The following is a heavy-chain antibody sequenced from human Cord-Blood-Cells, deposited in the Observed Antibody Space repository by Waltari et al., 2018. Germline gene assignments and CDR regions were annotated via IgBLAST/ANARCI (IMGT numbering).Heavy chain of an antibody. V-gene: IGHV1-69*09. CDR2: IIPILGIA. CDR1: GGTFSSYA. CDR3: ATYYYGSGSYYAFDI. J-gene: IGHJ3*02. D-gene: IGHD3-10*01. Sequence: QVQLVQSGAEVKKPGSSVKVSCKASGGTFSSYAISWVRQAPGQGLEWMGMIIPILGIANDAQKFQGRVTITADKSTSTAYMELSSLRSEDTAVYYCATYYYGSGSYYAFDIWGQGTMVTVSS.